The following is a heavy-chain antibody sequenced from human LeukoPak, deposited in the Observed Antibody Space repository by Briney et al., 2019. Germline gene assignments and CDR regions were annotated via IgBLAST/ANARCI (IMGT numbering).Heavy chain of an antibody. V-gene: IGHV4-31*03. CDR3: ARGANYGDIFDY. CDR1: GGSISSGGYY. D-gene: IGHD4-17*01. J-gene: IGHJ4*02. Sequence: SETLSLTCTVSGGSISSGGYYWSWIRQHPGKGLEWIGYIYYSGSTYYNPSLKSRVTISVDTSTNQFSLKLSSVTAADTAVYYCARGANYGDIFDYWGQGTLVTVSS. CDR2: IYYSGST.